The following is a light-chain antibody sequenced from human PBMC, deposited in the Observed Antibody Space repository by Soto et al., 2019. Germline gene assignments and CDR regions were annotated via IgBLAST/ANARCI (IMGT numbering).Light chain of an antibody. V-gene: IGLV2-14*03. CDR1: SSDVGDYNY. CDR2: DVS. Sequence: QSALTQPASVSGSPGQSITISCTGTSSDVGDYNYVSWYQQHPGKGPKLMIYDVSDRPSGVSNRFSGSKSGNTASLTISGLRAEDEADYYCSSYTTSSPHVLFGGGTKLTVL. CDR3: SSYTTSSPHVL. J-gene: IGLJ2*01.